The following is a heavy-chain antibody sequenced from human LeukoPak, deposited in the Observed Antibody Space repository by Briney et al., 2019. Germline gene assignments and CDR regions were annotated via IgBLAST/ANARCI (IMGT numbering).Heavy chain of an antibody. CDR2: IRQDGVDK. CDR1: GFTFSNYW. V-gene: IGHV3-7*01. J-gene: IGHJ4*02. CDR3: ATHPGDHWFGYLQL. Sequence: GGSLRLSCAASGFTFSNYWMTWVRQAPGKGPEWVANIRQDGVDKYYVDSVRGRFSISRDNPTSSLYLQMHSLRVEDTAVYYCATHPGDHWFGYLQLWGQGTLVTVSS. D-gene: IGHD3-10*01.